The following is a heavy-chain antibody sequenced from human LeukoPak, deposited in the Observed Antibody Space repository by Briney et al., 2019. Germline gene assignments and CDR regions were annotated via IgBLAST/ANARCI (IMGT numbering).Heavy chain of an antibody. D-gene: IGHD6-13*01. V-gene: IGHV3-48*03. CDR1: GFTFSSYE. CDR2: ISSSDNTI. Sequence: GGSLRLPCVASGFTFSSYEMNWVRQAPGKGLEWVSYISSSDNTIYYADSVKGRFTISRDNAKNSLYLQMNSLRAEDTAVYYCAREGSAGSWYYFVYWGQGTLVTVSS. CDR3: AREGSAGSWYYFVY. J-gene: IGHJ4*02.